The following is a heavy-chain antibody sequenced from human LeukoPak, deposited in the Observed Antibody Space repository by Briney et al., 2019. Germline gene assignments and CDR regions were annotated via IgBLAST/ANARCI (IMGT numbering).Heavy chain of an antibody. V-gene: IGHV3-23*01. CDR1: GFTFSNYA. D-gene: IGHD3-10*01. Sequence: PGGSLRLSCAASGFTFSNYAMNWVRQAPGNGLEWVSAVSTSGGSTYYADSVKGRFTISRDNSKNTLYQQMNSLRADDTAVYYCASKGSSGSSYYFDYWGQGTLVTVSS. CDR3: ASKGSSGSSYYFDY. CDR2: VSTSGGST. J-gene: IGHJ4*02.